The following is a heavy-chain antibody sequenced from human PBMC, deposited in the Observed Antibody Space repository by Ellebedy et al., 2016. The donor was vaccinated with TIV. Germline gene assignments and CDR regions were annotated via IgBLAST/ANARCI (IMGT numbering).Heavy chain of an antibody. J-gene: IGHJ4*02. CDR1: GFTPRRYA. CDR3: ANTIQWPVVFDY. D-gene: IGHD6-19*01. CDR2: ISGSGSES. V-gene: IGHV3-23*01. Sequence: GESLKISCAASGFTPRRYAMSWVRQAPGKGLEWVSTISGSGSESHYADSVKGRFTISRGNSKNTLDLQMNSLRAEDTAIYYCANTIQWPVVFDYWGQGSLVTVSS.